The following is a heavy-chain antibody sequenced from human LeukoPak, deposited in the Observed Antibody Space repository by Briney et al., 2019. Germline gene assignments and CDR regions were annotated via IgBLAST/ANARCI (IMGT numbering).Heavy chain of an antibody. CDR2: IIPIFGTA. CDR1: GYTFTSYG. J-gene: IGHJ6*02. D-gene: IGHD5-24*01. Sequence: SVKVSCKASGYTFTSYGISWVRQAPGQGLEWMGGIIPIFGTANYAQKFQGRVTITADESTSTAYMELSSLRSEDTAVYYCARARSMEMATIARETDYYYGMDVWGQGTTVTVSS. CDR3: ARARSMEMATIARETDYYYGMDV. V-gene: IGHV1-69*13.